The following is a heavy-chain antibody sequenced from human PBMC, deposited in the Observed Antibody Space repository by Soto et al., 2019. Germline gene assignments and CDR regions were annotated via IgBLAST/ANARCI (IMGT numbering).Heavy chain of an antibody. J-gene: IGHJ4*02. CDR1: GDSISTFY. Sequence: KTSETLSLTCTVSGDSISTFYWSWIRQPPGKGLEWIGYIYYTGSTNYNPSLKSRVTMSVDTSKKQFSLKLTSVTAADTAVYYCARQRGNSFDYWGQGRLGTVSS. CDR3: ARQRGNSFDY. CDR2: IYYTGST. V-gene: IGHV4-59*01. D-gene: IGHD3-10*01.